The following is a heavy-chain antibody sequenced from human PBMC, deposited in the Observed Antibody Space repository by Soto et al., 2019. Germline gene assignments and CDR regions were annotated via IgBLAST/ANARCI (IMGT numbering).Heavy chain of an antibody. D-gene: IGHD3-3*01. V-gene: IGHV4-59*01. CDR3: ARGDTIFGVVIAPAFEI. CDR1: GGSISSYY. J-gene: IGHJ3*02. Sequence: PSETLSLTCTVSGGSISSYYWSWIRQPPGKGLEWIGYIYYSGSTNYNPSLKSRVTISVDTSKNQFSLKLSSVTAADTAAYYCARGDTIFGVVIAPAFEIWGQGTMVTV. CDR2: IYYSGST.